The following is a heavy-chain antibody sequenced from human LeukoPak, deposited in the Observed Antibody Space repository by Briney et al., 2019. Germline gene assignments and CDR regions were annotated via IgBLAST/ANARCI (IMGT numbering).Heavy chain of an antibody. V-gene: IGHV1-69*06. Sequence: GSSVKVSCKASGGTFSSYAISWVRQAPGQGLEWMGGIIPIFGTANYAQKFQGRVTITADKSTSTAYMELRSLRSEDTAVYYCAREGSVSNWFDPWGQGTLVTVSS. CDR2: IIPIFGTA. CDR3: AREGSVSNWFDP. CDR1: GGTFSSYA. D-gene: IGHD4-17*01. J-gene: IGHJ5*02.